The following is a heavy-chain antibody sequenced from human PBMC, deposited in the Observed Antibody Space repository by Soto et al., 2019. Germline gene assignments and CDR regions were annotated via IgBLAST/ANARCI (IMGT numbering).Heavy chain of an antibody. CDR2: FSAASENT. J-gene: IGHJ4*02. CDR3: AKARDQQWVRLPFDY. Sequence: EVQLLESGGGLVQPGGSLRLSCVGSGFFFSSYTMTWVRQAPGKGLEWVSSFSAASENTYYADAVRGRFTISRDNSKNTLFLQMNSLTAEDKGMYYCAKARDQQWVRLPFDYWGQGVLVSVSS. D-gene: IGHD6-19*01. CDR1: GFFFSSYT. V-gene: IGHV3-23*01.